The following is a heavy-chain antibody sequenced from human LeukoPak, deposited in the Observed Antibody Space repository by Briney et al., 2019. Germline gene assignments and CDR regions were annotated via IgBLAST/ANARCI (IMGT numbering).Heavy chain of an antibody. V-gene: IGHV3-23*01. D-gene: IGHD2-8*01. CDR3: AKGTLGSCNGATCYPLDY. Sequence: GGSLRLSCAGSGFTFSSYAMAWVRQTPDKGLELVSIISSSDGGTYYIDSVKGRFTISRDNSKNMLNLQMNSLSTEDTAVHYCAKGTLGSCNGATCYPLDYWGQGTLVPVSS. CDR1: GFTFSSYA. CDR2: ISSSDGGT. J-gene: IGHJ4*02.